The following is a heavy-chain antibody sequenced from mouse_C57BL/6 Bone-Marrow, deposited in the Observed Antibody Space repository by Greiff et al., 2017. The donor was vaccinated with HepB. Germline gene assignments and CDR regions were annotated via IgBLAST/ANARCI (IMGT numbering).Heavy chain of an antibody. Sequence: EVQLVESGGGLVKPGGSLKLSCAASGFTFSDYGMHWVRQAPEKGLEWVAYISSGSSTIYYADTVKGGFTISRDNAKNTLFLQMTSLRSEDTAMYYSAKGYFSGIVPFVYWGQGTLFTVSA. CDR2: ISSGSSTI. CDR1: GFTFSDYG. V-gene: IGHV5-17*01. J-gene: IGHJ3*01. D-gene: IGHD1-1*01. CDR3: AKGYFSGIVPFVY.